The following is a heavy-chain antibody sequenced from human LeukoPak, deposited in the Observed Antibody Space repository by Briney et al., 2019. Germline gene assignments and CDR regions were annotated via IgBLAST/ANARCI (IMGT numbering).Heavy chain of an antibody. CDR3: ARDAYYYGSGSYVDY. J-gene: IGHJ4*02. CDR2: IYYDGNNK. D-gene: IGHD3-10*01. Sequence: GRSLRLSCAASGFTFSSYGMHWARQAPGKGLEWVAVIYYDGNNKFYADSVKGRFTISRDNSKNTLYLQMNSLRAEDTAVYYCARDAYYYGSGSYVDYWGQGTLVTVSS. V-gene: IGHV3-33*01. CDR1: GFTFSSYG.